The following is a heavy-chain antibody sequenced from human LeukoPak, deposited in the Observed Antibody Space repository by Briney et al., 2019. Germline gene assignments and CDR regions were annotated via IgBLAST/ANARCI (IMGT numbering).Heavy chain of an antibody. CDR3: ARVGTYYYGSGSYSGWFDP. J-gene: IGHJ5*02. CDR1: GGTFSSYA. D-gene: IGHD3-10*01. Sequence: SVKVSFKASGGTFSSYAISWVRQAPGQGLEWVGGIIPIFGTANYAQKFQGRVRITADKSTSTAYMELSSLRSEDTAVYYCARVGTYYYGSGSYSGWFDPWGQGTLATVSS. CDR2: IIPIFGTA. V-gene: IGHV1-69*06.